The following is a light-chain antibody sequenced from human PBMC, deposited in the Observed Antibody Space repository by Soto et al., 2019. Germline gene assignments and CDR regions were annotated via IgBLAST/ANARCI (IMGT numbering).Light chain of an antibody. CDR3: CSHAGSSTWV. V-gene: IGLV2-23*02. J-gene: IGLJ3*02. CDR2: EVS. Sequence: QSALTQPASVSGSPGQSIAFSCTGTSSDVGSYNLVSWYQHHPGKAPKLIISEVSKRPSGVSDRFSGSKSGNTASLTISGLQAEDEADYYCCSHAGSSTWVFGGGTKLTVL. CDR1: SSDVGSYNL.